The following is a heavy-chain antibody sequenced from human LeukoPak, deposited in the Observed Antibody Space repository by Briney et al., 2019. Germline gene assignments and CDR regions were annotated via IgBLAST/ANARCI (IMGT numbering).Heavy chain of an antibody. CDR3: ARDRGRYSGSRSEDY. Sequence: GGSLRLSCAASGFTFSRDWMSWVRQAPGKGLEWVANIKQDGSEKYYVDSVKGRFTISRDNAKNSLYLQMNSLRAEDTAVYYCARDRGRYSGSRSEDYWGQGTLVTVSS. D-gene: IGHD5-12*01. V-gene: IGHV3-7*01. J-gene: IGHJ4*02. CDR2: IKQDGSEK. CDR1: GFTFSRDW.